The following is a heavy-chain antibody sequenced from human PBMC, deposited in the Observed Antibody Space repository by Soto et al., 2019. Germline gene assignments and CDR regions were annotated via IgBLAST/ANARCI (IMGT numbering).Heavy chain of an antibody. CDR1: RDRFAYSS. Sequence: KACRDRFAYSSRHWVQQAPEQALEWMGWITPFNGDTNYAQKFQDRVTITRDRSMSTAYMELSSLRSEDTAMYYCALAGLGELSTIGYWGQGTLVTVSS. V-gene: IGHV1-45*02. CDR2: ITPFNGDT. J-gene: IGHJ4*02. CDR3: ALAGLGELSTIGY. D-gene: IGHD3-16*02.